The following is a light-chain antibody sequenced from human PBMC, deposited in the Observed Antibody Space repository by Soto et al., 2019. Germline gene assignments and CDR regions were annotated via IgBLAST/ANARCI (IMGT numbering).Light chain of an antibody. CDR2: AAS. J-gene: IGKJ5*01. Sequence: DIQMTQSPSSLSASVGDRVTITCRASQSISTFLNWYQQKPGKAPNXLIYAASGLQSGVPSRFSGSGSGTDLTITISSLQPEDFETYYCQQSYRTPITFGQGTRLEIK. CDR1: QSISTF. CDR3: QQSYRTPIT. V-gene: IGKV1-39*01.